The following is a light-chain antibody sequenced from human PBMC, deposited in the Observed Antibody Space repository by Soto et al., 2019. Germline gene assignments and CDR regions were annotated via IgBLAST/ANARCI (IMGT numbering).Light chain of an antibody. Sequence: QSVLTQPPSASGTPGQRVTISCSGSNSNIGTYTVDWYQHFPGTAPKFLIYSNNQRPSGVPDRFSGSKSGTSASLAISGLQSEDEADYYCAAWDDNLNGVVFGGGTKLTVL. CDR3: AAWDDNLNGVV. J-gene: IGLJ2*01. CDR2: SNN. V-gene: IGLV1-44*01. CDR1: NSNIGTYT.